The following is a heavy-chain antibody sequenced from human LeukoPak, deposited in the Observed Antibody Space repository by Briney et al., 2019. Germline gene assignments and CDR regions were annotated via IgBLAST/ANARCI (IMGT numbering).Heavy chain of an antibody. V-gene: IGHV4-39*07. Sequence: SETLSLTCAVSGASISGSGYYWGWIRQPPGKGLEWIGSIYYSGSTYYNPSLKSRVTISVDTSKNQFSLKLSSVTAADTAVYYCARASIAAAGDAFDIWGQGTMVTVSS. D-gene: IGHD6-13*01. J-gene: IGHJ3*02. CDR1: GASISGSGYY. CDR2: IYYSGST. CDR3: ARASIAAAGDAFDI.